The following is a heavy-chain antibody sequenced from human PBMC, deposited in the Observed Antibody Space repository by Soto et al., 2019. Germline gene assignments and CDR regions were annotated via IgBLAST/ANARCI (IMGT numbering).Heavy chain of an antibody. D-gene: IGHD2-2*01. CDR2: INHSGST. Sequence: PSETLSLTCAVYGGSFSGYYWSWIRQPPGKGLEWIGEINHSGSTNYNPSLKSRVTISVDTSKNQFSLKLSSVTAADTAVYYCARVGVVRAAPRLRWFDPWGQGTLVTVSS. CDR3: ARVGVVRAAPRLRWFDP. CDR1: GGSFSGYY. J-gene: IGHJ5*02. V-gene: IGHV4-34*01.